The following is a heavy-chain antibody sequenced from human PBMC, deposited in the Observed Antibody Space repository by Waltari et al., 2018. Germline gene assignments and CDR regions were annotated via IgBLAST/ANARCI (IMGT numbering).Heavy chain of an antibody. D-gene: IGHD5-12*01. V-gene: IGHV1-18*01. CDR1: CYHFSSHG. Sequence: VQLGQSGAEGKKPGAPVEVSCKGSCYHFSSHGISLGRQAPGQGLGWMGWISAYNGNTNYAQKLQGRVTMTTDTSTSTAYMELRSLRSDDTAVYYCAREYSGYEYYFDYWGQGTLVTVSS. J-gene: IGHJ4*02. CDR3: AREYSGYEYYFDY. CDR2: ISAYNGNT.